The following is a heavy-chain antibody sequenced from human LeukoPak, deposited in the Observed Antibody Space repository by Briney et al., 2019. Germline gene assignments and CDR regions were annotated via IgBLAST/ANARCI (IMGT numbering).Heavy chain of an antibody. CDR2: IKQDGSEK. J-gene: IGHJ4*02. D-gene: IGHD6-13*01. Sequence: PGGSLRLSCAASEFTFSSYSMTWVHQAPGKGLEWVANIKQDGSEKYYVDSVKGRFTISRDNFKNTLYLQMNSLRAEDTAVYYCATSYSSSWYTQGYWGQGTLVTVSS. CDR3: ATSYSSSWYTQGY. V-gene: IGHV3-7*01. CDR1: EFTFSSYS.